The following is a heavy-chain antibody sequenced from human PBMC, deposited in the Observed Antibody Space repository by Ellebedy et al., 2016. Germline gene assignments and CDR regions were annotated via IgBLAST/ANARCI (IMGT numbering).Heavy chain of an antibody. J-gene: IGHJ6*02. D-gene: IGHD3-22*01. CDR2: IWEDGSNK. V-gene: IGHV3-33*01. CDR1: GFTFRTYG. CDR3: ARDLIPMIVGLTGPHYGMDV. Sequence: GGSLRLSCTASGFTFRTYGMHWVSQAPGKGLGWVAVIWEDGSNKYYGDSVTGRFTISRDNSKNTLSLQMNSLRAEDTAVYYCARDLIPMIVGLTGPHYGMDVWGQGTTVTVSS.